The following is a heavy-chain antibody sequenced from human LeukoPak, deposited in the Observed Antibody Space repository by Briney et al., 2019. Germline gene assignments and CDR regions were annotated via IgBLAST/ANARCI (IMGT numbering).Heavy chain of an antibody. CDR3: ARAVHSSSALDS. Sequence: PSETLSLTCAFSGSSINSYYWSWIRQPPGKGLEWIGYNYYGGPTNYNPSLKSRVTISVDTSKNQFSLKLTSVTAADTAVYYCARAVHSSSALDSLGQGTLVTVSS. CDR2: NYYGGPT. V-gene: IGHV4-59*01. CDR1: GSSINSYY. D-gene: IGHD6-13*01. J-gene: IGHJ4*02.